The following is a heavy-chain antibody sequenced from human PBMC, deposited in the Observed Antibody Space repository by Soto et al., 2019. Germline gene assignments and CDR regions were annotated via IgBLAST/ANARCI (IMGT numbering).Heavy chain of an antibody. J-gene: IGHJ6*02. D-gene: IGHD2-15*01. CDR2: IISSGSTI. CDR1: GCTCGDYD. V-gene: IGHV3-11*01. CDR3: ARGAGVDIVVVVAAIPRDYYYSGMDV. Sequence: SLRLSWAASGCTCGDYDSSWIRQTPGKGLEWVSYIISSGSTIYYADSVKGRFTISRDNAKNSLYLQMNSLRAEDTAVYYCARGAGVDIVVVVAAIPRDYYYSGMDVWGHGTTVPVSS.